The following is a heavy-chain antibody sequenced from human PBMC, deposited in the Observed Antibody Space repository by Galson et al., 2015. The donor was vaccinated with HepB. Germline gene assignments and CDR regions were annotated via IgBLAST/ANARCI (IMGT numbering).Heavy chain of an antibody. D-gene: IGHD3-10*01. Sequence: SVKVSCKASGYTFTSYYIHFVRQAPGQGLEWMGIISPGDDRATYAQKFHGRVSMTRDASTTTVYMEVSSLTSEGTAVYYCCRAAGFGELDVFDIWGQGTMVAVSS. CDR2: ISPGDDRA. V-gene: IGHV1-46*03. CDR1: GYTFTSYY. CDR3: CRAAGFGELDVFDI. J-gene: IGHJ3*02.